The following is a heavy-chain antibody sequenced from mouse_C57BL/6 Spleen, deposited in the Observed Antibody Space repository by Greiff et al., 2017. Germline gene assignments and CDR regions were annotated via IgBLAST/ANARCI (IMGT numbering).Heavy chain of an antibody. Sequence: QVQLQQSGAELVRPGASVKLSCKASGYTFTDYYINWVKQRPGQGLEWIARIYPGSGNTYYNEKFKGKATLTAEKSSSTAYMQLSSLTSEDSAVYFCARGGHGGPLGFAYWGQGTLLTVSA. CDR3: ARGGHGGPLGFAY. J-gene: IGHJ3*01. CDR1: GYTFTDYY. CDR2: IYPGSGNT. V-gene: IGHV1-76*01. D-gene: IGHD3-1*01.